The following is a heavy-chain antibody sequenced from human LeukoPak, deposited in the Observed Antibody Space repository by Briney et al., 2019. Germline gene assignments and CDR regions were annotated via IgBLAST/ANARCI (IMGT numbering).Heavy chain of an antibody. CDR1: GFTFSTYH. CDR3: AKDQGYSSAWYSRDGFDM. J-gene: IGHJ3*02. V-gene: IGHV3-48*04. CDR2: INSNSRNI. Sequence: GGSLRLSCAASGFTFSTYHMNWVRQVPGKGLEWVSFINSNSRNIYYADSVKGRFTVSRDNLGNTLFLQMNSLRAEDTGVYYCAKDQGYSSAWYSRDGFDMWGQGTMVTVSS. D-gene: IGHD6-19*01.